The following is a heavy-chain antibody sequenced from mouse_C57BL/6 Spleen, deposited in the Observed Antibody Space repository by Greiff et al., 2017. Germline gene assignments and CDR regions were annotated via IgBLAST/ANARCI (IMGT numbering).Heavy chain of an antibody. CDR2: INPSSGYT. Sequence: QVQLQQSGAELARPGASVKMSCKASGYTFTSYTMNWVKQRPGQGLEWIGYINPSSGYTKYNQKFKDKATLTADKSSSTAYMQLSSLTSEDSAVYYCARQTTTVVAPYFDYWGQGTTLTVSS. J-gene: IGHJ2*01. D-gene: IGHD1-1*01. CDR3: ARQTTTVVAPYFDY. CDR1: GYTFTSYT. V-gene: IGHV1-4*01.